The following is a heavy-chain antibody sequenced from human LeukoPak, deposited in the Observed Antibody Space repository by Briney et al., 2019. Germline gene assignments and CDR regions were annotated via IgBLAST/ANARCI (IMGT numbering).Heavy chain of an antibody. V-gene: IGHV3-23*01. J-gene: IGHJ4*02. Sequence: PGGSLRLSCAASGFTFSSYGMSWVRQAPGKGLEWVSAISGSGGSTYYADSVKGRFTISRDNSKNTLYLQMNSLRAEDTAVYYCAKDGTVPGQAGRTTTKKYFDYWGQGTLVTVSS. CDR2: ISGSGGST. D-gene: IGHD6-19*01. CDR1: GFTFSSYG. CDR3: AKDGTVPGQAGRTTTKKYFDY.